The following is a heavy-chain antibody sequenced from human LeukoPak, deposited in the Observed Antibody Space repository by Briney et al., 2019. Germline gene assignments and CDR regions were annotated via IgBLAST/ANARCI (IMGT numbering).Heavy chain of an antibody. D-gene: IGHD3-3*01. CDR3: ARVAWRVSAGHSNSWRADY. Sequence: KTGGSLRLSCAASGFSFSSYTLTWVRQAPGKGLQWVSSITTESNTVHYANSIKGRFTISRDDARKPLYLKMNRLRAEDTAVYYCARVAWRVSAGHSNSWRADYWGQGILVTVSS. J-gene: IGHJ4*02. CDR2: ITTESNTV. V-gene: IGHV3-21*01. CDR1: GFSFSSYT.